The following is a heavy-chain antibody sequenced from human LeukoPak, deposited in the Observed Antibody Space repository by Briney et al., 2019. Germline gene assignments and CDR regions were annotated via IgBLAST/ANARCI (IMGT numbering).Heavy chain of an antibody. CDR3: ARDFQNRKWYDGPGYYFDF. Sequence: ASVKVSCKASGYAFTDYYIHWARQAPGQGLEWMGWINPNSGGTNYSQTFRGRVSMTSDTSISTAYVDLSRLTSDDTAIYFCARDFQNRKWYDGPGYYFDFWGQGTLVTVSS. J-gene: IGHJ4*02. CDR1: GYAFTDYY. CDR2: INPNSGGT. D-gene: IGHD2-15*01. V-gene: IGHV1-2*02.